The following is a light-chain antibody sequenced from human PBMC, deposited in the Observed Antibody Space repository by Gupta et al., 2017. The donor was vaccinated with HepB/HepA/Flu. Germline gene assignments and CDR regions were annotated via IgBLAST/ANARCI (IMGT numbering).Light chain of an antibody. CDR2: GNS. V-gene: IGLV1-40*01. Sequence: QSVLTQPPSVSGAPGQRVTISITGSSPNIGAGYDVHWYQQLPGTAQKLLIYGNSNRPSGVPDRFSGSKSGTSASLAITGLQAEDEADYYCQSYDSSLSGLGVFGGGTKLTVL. J-gene: IGLJ2*01. CDR1: SPNIGAGYD. CDR3: QSYDSSLSGLGV.